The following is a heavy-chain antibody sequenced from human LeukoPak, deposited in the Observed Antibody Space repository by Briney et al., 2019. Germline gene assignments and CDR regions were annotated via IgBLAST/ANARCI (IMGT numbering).Heavy chain of an antibody. D-gene: IGHD2-2*01. CDR1: GFTFDDYA. J-gene: IGHJ5*02. Sequence: PGRSLRLSCAASGFTFDDYAMHWVRQAPGKGLEWVSGISWNSGSIGYADSVKGRFTISRDNAKNSLYLQMSSLRAEDTALYYCAKDGGYCSSTSCYGWFDPWGQGTLVTVSS. CDR2: ISWNSGSI. CDR3: AKDGGYCSSTSCYGWFDP. V-gene: IGHV3-9*01.